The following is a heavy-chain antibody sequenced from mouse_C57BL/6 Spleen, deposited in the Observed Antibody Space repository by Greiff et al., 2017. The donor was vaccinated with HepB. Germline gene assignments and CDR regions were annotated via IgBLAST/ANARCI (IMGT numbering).Heavy chain of an antibody. V-gene: IGHV5-17*01. J-gene: IGHJ2*01. CDR1: GFTFSDYG. CDR2: ISSGSSTI. D-gene: IGHD4-1*01. Sequence: DVKLVESGGGLVKPGGSLKLSCAASGFTFSDYGMHWVRQAPEKGLEWVAYISSGSSTIYYADTVKGRFTISRDNAKNTLFLQMTSLRSEDTAMYYCERELGPYFDYWGQGTTLTVSS. CDR3: ERELGPYFDY.